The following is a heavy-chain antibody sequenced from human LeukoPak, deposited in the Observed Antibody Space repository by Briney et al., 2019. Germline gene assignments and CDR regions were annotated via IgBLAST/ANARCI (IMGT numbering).Heavy chain of an antibody. CDR1: GFTFSSYA. Sequence: GGSLRLSCAASGFTFSSYAMSWVRQAPGKGLEWVSAISGSGGSTYYADSVKGRFTISRDNSKNTLYLQMNSLRAEDTAVYYCARYGLHTSHYYDFWSGYSTGGEMDYWGQGTLVTVSS. CDR2: ISGSGGST. J-gene: IGHJ4*02. D-gene: IGHD3-3*01. CDR3: ARYGLHTSHYYDFWSGYSTGGEMDY. V-gene: IGHV3-23*01.